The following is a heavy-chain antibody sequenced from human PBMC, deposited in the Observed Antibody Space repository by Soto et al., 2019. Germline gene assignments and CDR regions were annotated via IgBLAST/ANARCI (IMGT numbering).Heavy chain of an antibody. J-gene: IGHJ4*02. Sequence: EVQLLESGAGLVQPGGSLRLSCAASGFTFSSYAMSWVRQAPGKGLEWVSGISTSGDSTYYADSVKGRFTISRDNSKHPLYLQMNSLRAGDTAVYYCAINSRYCSSTSCYADCGQATLVTVSS. V-gene: IGHV3-23*01. CDR2: ISTSGDST. CDR3: AINSRYCSSTSCYAD. CDR1: GFTFSSYA. D-gene: IGHD2-2*01.